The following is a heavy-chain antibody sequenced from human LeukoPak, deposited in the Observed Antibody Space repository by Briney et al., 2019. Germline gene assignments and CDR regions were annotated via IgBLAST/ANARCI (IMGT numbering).Heavy chain of an antibody. Sequence: GGSLRLSCAASGFTFSSYWMTWVRQAPGRGLEWVANIKEDGSEKFYVDSVRGRFTISRDNAKNSLYLEMNSLRAEDTAIYYCATRRGDYWGQGTLVTVSS. CDR1: GFTFSSYW. J-gene: IGHJ4*02. D-gene: IGHD3-10*01. CDR3: ATRRGDY. CDR2: IKEDGSEK. V-gene: IGHV3-7*01.